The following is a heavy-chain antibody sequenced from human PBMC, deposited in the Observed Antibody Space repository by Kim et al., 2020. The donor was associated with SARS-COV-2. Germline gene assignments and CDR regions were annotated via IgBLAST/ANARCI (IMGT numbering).Heavy chain of an antibody. Sequence: GGSLRLSCAASGFTFSSYWMSWVRQAPGKGLEWVANIKQDGSEKYYVGSVKGRFTISRDNARNSLYLQMNSLRAEDTAVYYCARDYYDSSGYDDYWGQGTLVTVSS. D-gene: IGHD3-22*01. CDR1: GFTFSSYW. J-gene: IGHJ4*02. CDR3: ARDYYDSSGYDDY. V-gene: IGHV3-7*05. CDR2: IKQDGSEK.